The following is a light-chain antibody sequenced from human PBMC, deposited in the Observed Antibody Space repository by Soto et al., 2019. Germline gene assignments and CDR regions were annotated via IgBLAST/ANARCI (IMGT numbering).Light chain of an antibody. V-gene: IGLV2-23*01. J-gene: IGLJ1*01. Sequence: QSALTQPASVSGSPGQSITISCTGTSSDVGSYNLVSWYQQHPGKAPKLMIYEGSKRPSGVSNRFSGSKSGNTASLTISGLHAEDEADYYCCSYAGSSTYVFGTRTKVTVL. CDR3: CSYAGSSTYV. CDR1: SSDVGSYNL. CDR2: EGS.